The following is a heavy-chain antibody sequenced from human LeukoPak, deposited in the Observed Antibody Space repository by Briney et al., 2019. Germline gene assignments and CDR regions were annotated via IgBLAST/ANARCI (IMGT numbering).Heavy chain of an antibody. Sequence: SETLSLTCAVYGGSFSGYYWSWIRQPPGKGLEWIGEINHSGSTNYNPSLKSRVTISVDTSKNQFSLKLSSVTAADTAVYYCARDDYGDYDAFDIWGQGTMVTVPS. CDR2: INHSGST. CDR3: ARDDYGDYDAFDI. V-gene: IGHV4-34*01. J-gene: IGHJ3*02. D-gene: IGHD4-17*01. CDR1: GGSFSGYY.